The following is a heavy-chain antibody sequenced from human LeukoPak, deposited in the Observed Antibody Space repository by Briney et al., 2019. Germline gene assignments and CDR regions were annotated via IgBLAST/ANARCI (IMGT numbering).Heavy chain of an antibody. CDR1: GASISSGTYY. V-gene: IGHV4-31*03. Sequence: SETLSLTCTVSGASISSGTYYWSWIRQHPGKGLEWIGYIYYNRSIYYNPSLKSRVTISVDTSKNQFSPKLSSVTAADTAVYYCARDLLDTAMVHYWYFDLWGRGTLVTVSS. CDR2: IYYNRSI. CDR3: ARDLLDTAMVHYWYFDL. J-gene: IGHJ2*01. D-gene: IGHD5-18*01.